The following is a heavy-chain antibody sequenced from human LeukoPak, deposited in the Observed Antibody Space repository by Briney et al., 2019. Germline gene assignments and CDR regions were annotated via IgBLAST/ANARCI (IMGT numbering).Heavy chain of an antibody. CDR3: ARALGLLYYFDY. D-gene: IGHD3-16*01. CDR1: GYTFTSYA. V-gene: IGHV1-3*01. J-gene: IGHJ4*02. CDR2: INAGNGNT. Sequence: GASVKVSCKASGYTFTSYAIHWVRQAPGQRLEWMGWINAGNGNTKYSQKFQGRVTITRDTSASTAYMELSSLRSEDTAVYYCARALGLLYYFDYRGQGTLVTVSS.